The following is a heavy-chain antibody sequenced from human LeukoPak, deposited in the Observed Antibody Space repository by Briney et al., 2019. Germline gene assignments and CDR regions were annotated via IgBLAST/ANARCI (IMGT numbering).Heavy chain of an antibody. CDR2: IYYSGST. V-gene: IGHV4-38-2*02. CDR1: GYSISSSYY. J-gene: IGHJ4*02. CDR3: ATFTGEIRY. D-gene: IGHD3-16*01. Sequence: PSETLSLTCTVSGYSISSSYYWGWIRQPPGKGLEWIGSIYYSGSTYYNPSLKSRVTISVDTSKNQFSLKLSSVTAADTAVYCCATFTGEIRYWGQGTLVTVSS.